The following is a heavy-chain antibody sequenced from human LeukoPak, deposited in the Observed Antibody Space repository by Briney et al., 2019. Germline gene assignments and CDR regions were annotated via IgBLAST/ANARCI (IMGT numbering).Heavy chain of an antibody. CDR1: AGFTFSSYG. CDR2: ISGSGGST. D-gene: IGHD3-10*01. V-gene: IGHV3-23*01. CDR3: AKDVLLWFGESHLD. J-gene: IGHJ4*02. Sequence: PGGSLRLSCAASAGFTFSSYGMSWVRQAPGKGLEWVSAISGSGGSTYYADSVKGRFTISRDNSKNTLYLQMNSLRAEDTAVYYCAKDVLLWFGESHLDWGQGTLVTVSS.